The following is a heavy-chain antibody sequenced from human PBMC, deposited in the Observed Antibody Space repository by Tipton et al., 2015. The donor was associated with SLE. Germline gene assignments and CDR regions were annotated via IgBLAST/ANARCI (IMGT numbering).Heavy chain of an antibody. CDR2: IYHSGIT. V-gene: IGHV4-38-2*02. Sequence: TLSLTCIVSGYSISSGYYWGWIRQSPGKGLEWIGSIYHSGITYYNPSLKSRVTISVDTSKNQFSLNLSSVTAADTAVYYCARVGPEWLRLRWFDPWGQGTLVTVSS. J-gene: IGHJ5*02. CDR3: ARVGPEWLRLRWFDP. CDR1: GYSISSGYY. D-gene: IGHD5-12*01.